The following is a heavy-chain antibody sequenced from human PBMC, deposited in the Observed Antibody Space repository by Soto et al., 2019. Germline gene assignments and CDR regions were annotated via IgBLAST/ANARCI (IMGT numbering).Heavy chain of an antibody. J-gene: IGHJ4*02. CDR2: ISAYNGKK. CDR3: ARVTIFGVASPFDY. D-gene: IGHD3-3*01. V-gene: IGHV1-18*01. CDR1: GYTFTSYG. Sequence: ASVKVSCKASGYTFTSYGISWVRQAPGQGLEWMGRISAYNGKKKKAQKLQGRFTMTTDTSTSTAYMELRSLRSDDTAVYFCARVTIFGVASPFDYWGQGTLVTVSS.